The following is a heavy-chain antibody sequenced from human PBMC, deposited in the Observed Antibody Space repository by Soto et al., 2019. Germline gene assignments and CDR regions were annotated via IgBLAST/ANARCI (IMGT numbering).Heavy chain of an antibody. Sequence: KPSETLSLTCTVSGGSISGYYWTWIRQPAGKGLEWIGRIYSSGITNYNPSLRSRVTMSVDTSRNQLSLRLTSVTAADTAVYFCARLYDSSGYYELEYWGQGALVTVSS. CDR2: IYSSGIT. D-gene: IGHD3-22*01. CDR3: ARLYDSSGYYELEY. CDR1: GGSISGYY. V-gene: IGHV4-4*07. J-gene: IGHJ4*02.